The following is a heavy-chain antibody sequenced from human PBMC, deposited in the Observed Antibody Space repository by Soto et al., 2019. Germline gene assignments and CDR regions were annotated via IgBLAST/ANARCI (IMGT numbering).Heavy chain of an antibody. J-gene: IGHJ6*02. V-gene: IGHV1-69*01. CDR1: GGTFSSYA. CDR2: IIPIFRTT. Sequence: QVQLVQSGAEVKKPGSSVKVSCKASGGTFSSYAFSWVRQAPGQGLEWVGGIIPIFRTTTYARKFQGRVTITADESTRTAYMEVSSLRSEDTAVYYCARDKNLVIVPAAEYFHNAGMDIWGQGTTVTVSS. CDR3: ARDKNLVIVPAAEYFHNAGMDI. D-gene: IGHD2-2*01.